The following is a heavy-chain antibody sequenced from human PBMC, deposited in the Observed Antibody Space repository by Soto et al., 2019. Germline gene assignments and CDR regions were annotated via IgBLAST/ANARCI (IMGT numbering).Heavy chain of an antibody. CDR3: ARGFLGSDWYSYFDN. Sequence: PSVTLSLTCTVSGGSISGYYWGWIRQPPGEGLEWIGYVHYSGNPHYNPSLRSRVTISVDTSTNQFSLKLSSVTAADTAVYYCARGFLGSDWYSYFDNWGQGALLTVSS. J-gene: IGHJ4*02. D-gene: IGHD6-19*01. CDR1: GGSISGYY. V-gene: IGHV4-59*01. CDR2: VHYSGNP.